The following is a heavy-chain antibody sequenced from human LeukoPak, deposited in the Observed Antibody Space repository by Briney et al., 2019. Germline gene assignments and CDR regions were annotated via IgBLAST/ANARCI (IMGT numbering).Heavy chain of an antibody. V-gene: IGHV3-21*01. D-gene: IGHD2-15*01. Sequence: GGSLRLSCAASGFTFSSYAMSWVRQAPGKGLEWVSSISSSSSYIYYADSVKGRFTVSRDNDKNSLYLQMNSLRAEDTAVYYCARVIRVAVDAFDIWGQGTMVTVSS. CDR2: ISSSSSYI. J-gene: IGHJ3*02. CDR3: ARVIRVAVDAFDI. CDR1: GFTFSSYA.